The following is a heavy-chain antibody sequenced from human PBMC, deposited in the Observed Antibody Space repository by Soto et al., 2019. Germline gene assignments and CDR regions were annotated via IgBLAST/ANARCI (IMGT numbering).Heavy chain of an antibody. Sequence: SETLSLTCTVSGGSVSSGSYYWSWIRQPPGKGLEWIGYIYYSGSTNYNPSLKSRVTISVDTPKNQFSLKLSSVTAADTAVYYCASYRSSWYYFDYWGQGTLVTVSS. J-gene: IGHJ4*02. V-gene: IGHV4-61*01. CDR1: GGSVSSGSYY. D-gene: IGHD6-13*01. CDR2: IYYSGST. CDR3: ASYRSSWYYFDY.